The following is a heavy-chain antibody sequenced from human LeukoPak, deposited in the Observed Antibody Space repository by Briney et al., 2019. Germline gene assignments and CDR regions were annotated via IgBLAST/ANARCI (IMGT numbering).Heavy chain of an antibody. CDR1: GGSISSYY. V-gene: IGHV4-4*07. D-gene: IGHD2-2*01. J-gene: IGHJ5*02. Sequence: KTSETLSLTCTVSGGSISSYYWSWIRQPAGKGLEWIGRIYTGGSTNYNPSLKSRVTMSVDTSKNQFSLKLSSVTAADTAVYYCARDSPIVVVPAANWFDPWGQGTPVTVSS. CDR2: IYTGGST. CDR3: ARDSPIVVVPAANWFDP.